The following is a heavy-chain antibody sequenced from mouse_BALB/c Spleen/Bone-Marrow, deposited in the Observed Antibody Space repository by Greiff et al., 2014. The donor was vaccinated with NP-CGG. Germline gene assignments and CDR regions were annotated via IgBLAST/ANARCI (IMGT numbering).Heavy chain of an antibody. CDR2: IDPETGGT. D-gene: IGHD1-1*01. Sequence: QVQLQQSGAELVRPGASVTLSCKASGYTFTDYEMHWVKQTPVHGLEWIGAIDPETGGTAYNQEFKGKATLTADKSSSTAYMELRSLTSEDSAVYYCTREGYYGSSPAWFAYWGQGTLVTVSA. CDR1: GYTFTDYE. CDR3: TREGYYGSSPAWFAY. J-gene: IGHJ3*01. V-gene: IGHV1-15*01.